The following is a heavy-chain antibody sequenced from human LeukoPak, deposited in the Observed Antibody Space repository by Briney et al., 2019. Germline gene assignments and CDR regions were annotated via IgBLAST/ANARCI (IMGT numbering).Heavy chain of an antibody. J-gene: IGHJ4*02. CDR2: IKQDGSEK. CDR1: GLTSISYS. D-gene: IGHD6-6*01. CDR3: ARDKKGRQLVDY. V-gene: IGHV3-7*01. Sequence: PGGSLRLSCAASGLTSISYSMGWVRQAPGEGLEWVANIKQDGSEKYYVDSVKGRFTISRDNAKNSLYLQMNSLRAEDTAVYYCARDKKGRQLVDYWGQGTLVTISS.